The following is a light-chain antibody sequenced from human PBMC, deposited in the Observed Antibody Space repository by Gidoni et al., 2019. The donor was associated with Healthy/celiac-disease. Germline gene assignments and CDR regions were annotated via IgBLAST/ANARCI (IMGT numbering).Light chain of an antibody. Sequence: DIQMTQSPSSLSASVGDRVTITCRESQSISSYLNWYQQKPGKAPKLLIYAASSLQSGVPSRLSGSGSGTDFTLTISSLQPEDFATYYCQQSYSTPAFGQGTKVEIK. CDR3: QQSYSTPA. J-gene: IGKJ1*01. CDR1: QSISSY. V-gene: IGKV1-39*01. CDR2: AAS.